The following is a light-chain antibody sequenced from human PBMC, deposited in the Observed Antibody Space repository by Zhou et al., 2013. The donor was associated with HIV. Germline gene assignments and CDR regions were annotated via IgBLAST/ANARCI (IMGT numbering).Light chain of an antibody. CDR2: GAS. Sequence: EIVLTQSPGTLSLSPGERATLSCRASRSVSSKLAWYQQKPGQSPRLLIYGASTRATGIPARFSGSGSGTEFTLTISSLQSEDFAVYYCQQYNNWPPWTFGQGTKVEIK. CDR1: RSVSSK. J-gene: IGKJ1*01. V-gene: IGKV3-15*01. CDR3: QQYNNWPPWT.